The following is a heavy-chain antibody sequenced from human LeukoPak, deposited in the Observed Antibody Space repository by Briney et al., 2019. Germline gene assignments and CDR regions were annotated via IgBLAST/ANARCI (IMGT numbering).Heavy chain of an antibody. CDR1: GYTFNGYG. D-gene: IGHD3-10*01. J-gene: IGHJ6*03. Sequence: ASVKVSCTASGYTFNGYGVNWVRQAPGQGLEWLGWISPYKDTPYYTQQVQGRVTLTIDTSTSTAHMELRSLRSDDTAVYYCARADGGYYYYYMDVWGKGTTVTVSS. CDR3: ARADGGYYYYYMDV. V-gene: IGHV1-18*01. CDR2: ISPYKDTP.